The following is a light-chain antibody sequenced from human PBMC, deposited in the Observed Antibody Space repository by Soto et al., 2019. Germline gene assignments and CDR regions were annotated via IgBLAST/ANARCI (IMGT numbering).Light chain of an antibody. CDR1: QSVSSSN. V-gene: IGKV3-20*01. Sequence: EVVLTQSPATLSLSQGERATLSCRASQSVSSSNVAWYQQKPGQAPRLLIYGASSRATGIPDRFSGSGSGTDFTLTISRLEPEDFAVYYCQQYGSSPPTFGQGTNVDIK. CDR2: GAS. J-gene: IGKJ1*01. CDR3: QQYGSSPPT.